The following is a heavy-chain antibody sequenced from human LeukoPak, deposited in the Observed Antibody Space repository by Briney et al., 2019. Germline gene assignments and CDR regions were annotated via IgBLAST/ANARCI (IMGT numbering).Heavy chain of an antibody. Sequence: GGSLRLSCAASGFTFSSYSMNWVRQAPGKGLEWVSYISSSSSTIYYADSVKGRFTTSRDNAKNSLYLQMNSLRAEDTAVYYCARRGPYCSSTSCLYFDYWGQGTLVTVSS. CDR1: GFTFSSYS. J-gene: IGHJ4*02. V-gene: IGHV3-48*01. CDR2: ISSSSSTI. CDR3: ARRGPYCSSTSCLYFDY. D-gene: IGHD2-2*01.